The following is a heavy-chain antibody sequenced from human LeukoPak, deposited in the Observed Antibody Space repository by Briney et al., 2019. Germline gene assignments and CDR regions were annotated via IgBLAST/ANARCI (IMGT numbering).Heavy chain of an antibody. CDR2: IYYSGSS. CDR3: ARSWGIVVPLGY. D-gene: IGHD3-22*01. V-gene: IGHV4-39*01. CDR1: GGSISSSSYY. J-gene: IGHJ4*02. Sequence: SETLSLTCTVSGGSISSSSYYWGWIRQPPGKGLERIGSIYYSGSSYYNPSLKSRVTISVDTSKNQFSLKLSSVTAADTAVYYCARSWGIVVPLGYWGQGTLVTVSS.